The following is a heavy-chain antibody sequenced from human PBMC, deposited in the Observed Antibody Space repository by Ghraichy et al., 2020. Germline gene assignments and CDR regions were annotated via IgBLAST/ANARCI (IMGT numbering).Heavy chain of an antibody. D-gene: IGHD3-10*01. Sequence: LTCAASGFTVSNNYMSWVRQAPGKGLEWVSVIYSGGSAYYADSVRGRFTISRDNSKNTLYLQMNSLRAEDTAVYYCARDYGSAYWGQGTLVTVSP. V-gene: IGHV3-53*01. CDR3: ARDYGSAY. CDR2: IYSGGSA. CDR1: GFTVSNNY. J-gene: IGHJ4*02.